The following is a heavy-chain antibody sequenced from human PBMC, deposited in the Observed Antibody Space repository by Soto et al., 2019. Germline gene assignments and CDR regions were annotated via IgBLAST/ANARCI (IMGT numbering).Heavy chain of an antibody. Sequence: GGSLRLSCAASGFTFSSYAMSWVRQAPGKGLEWVSAIIGSGGSTYYADSVKGRFTISRDNSKNTLYLQMNSLRAEDTAVYYCAKGGDCSSTSCYTWFDPWGQGPLVTVSS. CDR2: IIGSGGST. CDR3: AKGGDCSSTSCYTWFDP. D-gene: IGHD2-2*02. V-gene: IGHV3-23*01. CDR1: GFTFSSYA. J-gene: IGHJ5*02.